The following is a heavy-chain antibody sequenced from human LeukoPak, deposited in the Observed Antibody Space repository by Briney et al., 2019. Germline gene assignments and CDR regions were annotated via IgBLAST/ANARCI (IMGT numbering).Heavy chain of an antibody. CDR2: VSLTGLT. CDR3: TRENGAFSPFGY. J-gene: IGHJ4*02. CDR1: GGSITRTNW. Sequence: SETLSLTCGVSGGSITRTNWWSWVRQPPGPGLEWIGEVSLTGLTNYNPSLSSRVIMALDTSKNHLSLNLTSVTAADTAVYYCTRENGAFSPFGYWGQGTLVTVPS. D-gene: IGHD2-8*01. V-gene: IGHV4-4*02.